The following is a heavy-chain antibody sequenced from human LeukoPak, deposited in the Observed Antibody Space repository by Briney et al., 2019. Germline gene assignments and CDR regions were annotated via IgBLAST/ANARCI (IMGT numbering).Heavy chain of an antibody. J-gene: IGHJ1*01. CDR1: GFTFSSYS. V-gene: IGHV3-21*04. D-gene: IGHD6-13*01. CDR3: ARDPVSSSWYGYFQH. CDR2: ISSSSTYI. Sequence: GGSLRLSCAASGFTFSSYSMNWVRQAPGKGPEWVSSISSSSTYIYYADSVKGRFTISRDNAKNSLYLQMNSLRAEDTAVYYCARDPVSSSWYGYFQHWGQGTLVSVS.